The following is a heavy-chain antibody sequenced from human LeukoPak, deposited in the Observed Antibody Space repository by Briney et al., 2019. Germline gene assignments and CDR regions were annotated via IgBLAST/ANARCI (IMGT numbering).Heavy chain of an antibody. CDR1: GFTFSSYW. Sequence: GGSLRLSCAASGFTFSSYWMSWVRQAPGKGLEWVANIKQDGSEKYYVDSVKGRFTISRDNAKNSLYLQMNSLRAEDTAVYYCARDNRYSSGWHYYYYYYMDVWGKGTTVTVSS. D-gene: IGHD6-19*01. CDR3: ARDNRYSSGWHYYYYYYMDV. V-gene: IGHV3-7*01. CDR2: IKQDGSEK. J-gene: IGHJ6*03.